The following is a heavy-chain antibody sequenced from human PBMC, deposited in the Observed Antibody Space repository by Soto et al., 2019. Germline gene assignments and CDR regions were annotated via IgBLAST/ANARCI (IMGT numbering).Heavy chain of an antibody. Sequence: ASVKVSCKASGYTFTSYAMHWVRQAPGQRPEWMGWINAGNGNTKYSQKFQGRVTITRDTSASTAYMELSSLRSEDTAVYYCARDPTYYYDSSGYWTTPYYFDHWGQGTLVTVSS. CDR1: GYTFTSYA. CDR2: INAGNGNT. V-gene: IGHV1-3*01. J-gene: IGHJ4*02. D-gene: IGHD3-22*01. CDR3: ARDPTYYYDSSGYWTTPYYFDH.